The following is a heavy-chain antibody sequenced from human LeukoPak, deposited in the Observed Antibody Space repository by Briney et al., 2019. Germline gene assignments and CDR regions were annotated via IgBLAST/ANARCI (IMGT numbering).Heavy chain of an antibody. V-gene: IGHV3-21*04. J-gene: IGHJ4*02. CDR1: GITFTSSS. D-gene: IGHD7-27*01. Sequence: GGSLRLSCAASGITFTSSSMTWVRQAPGKGLEWVSSISSSSSYIYFADSLKGRFTISRDNAKNSLYLQMNSLRAEDTAVYYCAKGTGDTAYYFDFWGQGVLVTVSS. CDR3: AKGTGDTAYYFDF. CDR2: ISSSSSYI.